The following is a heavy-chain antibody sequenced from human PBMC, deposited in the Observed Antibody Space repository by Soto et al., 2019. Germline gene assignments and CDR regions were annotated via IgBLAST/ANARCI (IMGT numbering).Heavy chain of an antibody. J-gene: IGHJ4*02. CDR1: GGSVSSGSYY. V-gene: IGHV4-61*01. CDR3: ARESSSSWYYFDY. CDR2: VYYSGST. Sequence: SETLSLTCTVSGGSVSSGSYYRSWIRQPPGKGLEWIGYVYYSGSTNYNPSLTSRVIISIDTSKNQFSLKLSSVTAADTAVYYCARESSSSWYYFDYWGQGTLVTVSS. D-gene: IGHD6-13*01.